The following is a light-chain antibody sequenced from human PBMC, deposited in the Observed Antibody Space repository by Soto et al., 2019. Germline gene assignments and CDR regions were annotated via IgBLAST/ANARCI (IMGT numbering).Light chain of an antibody. J-gene: IGKJ1*01. CDR3: QQYNSYSWT. CDR2: KAS. V-gene: IGKV1-5*03. Sequence: DIQMTQSPSTLSASVGDRVTITCRASQSISSWLAWYQQKPGKAPKILIYKASSLESGVPSRFSGSGSGTEFTLNIISRQPDDFATYYCQQYNSYSWTFGQGTKVEIK. CDR1: QSISSW.